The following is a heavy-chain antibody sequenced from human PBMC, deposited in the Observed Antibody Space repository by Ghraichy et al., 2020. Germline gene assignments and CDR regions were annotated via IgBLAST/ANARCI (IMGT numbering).Heavy chain of an antibody. CDR3: ASNLPPMD. V-gene: IGHV3-48*02. CDR2: ISSTSSAM. CDR1: GFTFNIYG. D-gene: IGHD5-24*01. J-gene: IGHJ4*02. Sequence: WGSLRLSCAASGFTFNIYGMNWVRQAPGQGLEWVSYISSTSSAMYYADSVKGRFTISRDNAKNSLYLQMNSLRDEDTAVYYCASNLPPMDWGQGTLVTVSS.